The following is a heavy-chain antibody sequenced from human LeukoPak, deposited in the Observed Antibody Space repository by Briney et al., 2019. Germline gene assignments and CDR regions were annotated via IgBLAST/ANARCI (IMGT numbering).Heavy chain of an antibody. CDR2: ISAYNGNT. CDR1: GYTFTSYG. J-gene: IGHJ4*02. Sequence: ASVKVSCKTSGYTFTSYGISWVRQAPGQGLEWMGWISAYNGNTNYAQKLQGRVTMTTDTSTSTAYMELRSLRSDDTAVYYCARSPSPLLLNDYWGQGTLVTVSS. V-gene: IGHV1-18*01. CDR3: ARSPSPLLLNDY. D-gene: IGHD1-26*01.